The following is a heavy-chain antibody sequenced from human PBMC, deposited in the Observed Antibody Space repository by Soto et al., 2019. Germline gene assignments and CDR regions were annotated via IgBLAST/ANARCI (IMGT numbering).Heavy chain of an antibody. J-gene: IGHJ4*02. CDR1: GGSFTGYY. CDR2: INNSGFT. V-gene: IGHV4-34*01. CDR3: ARANGRFPX. Sequence: PSDTLSLTFDVSGGSFTGYYWSWIRQPPGKGLEWIGEINNSGFTNYNPSLTGRVTISLDTYKSQFSLKMSSLTAADTAFYFCARANGRFPXWGQATLVTVSX. D-gene: IGHD2-8*01.